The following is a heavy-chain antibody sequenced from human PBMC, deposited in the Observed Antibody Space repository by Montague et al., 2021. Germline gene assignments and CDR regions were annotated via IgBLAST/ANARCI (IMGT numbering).Heavy chain of an antibody. D-gene: IGHD2-15*01. CDR1: GFTFSSYA. V-gene: IGHV3-23*01. CDR3: AKEEEYCSGDSCYIDY. J-gene: IGHJ4*02. Sequence: SLRRSCAASGFTFSSYAMSWVRQAPGKGLEWVSAISGSGGSTYYADSVKGRFTISRDNSKNTLYLQMNSLRAEDTAVYSCAKEEEYCSGDSCYIDYWGQGTLVTVSS. CDR2: ISGSGGST.